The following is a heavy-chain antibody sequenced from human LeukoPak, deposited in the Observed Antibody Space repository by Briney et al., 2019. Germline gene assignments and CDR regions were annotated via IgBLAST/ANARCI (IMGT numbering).Heavy chain of an antibody. CDR1: GGTFSSYA. CDR3: AIEVAAARFDY. Sequence: ASVKVSCKASGGTFSSYAISWVRQAPGQGLEWMGRIIPIFGTANYAQKFQGRVTITTDESTSTAYMELSSLRSEDTAVYYCAIEVAAARFDYWGQGTLVTVSS. CDR2: IIPIFGTA. D-gene: IGHD6-13*01. V-gene: IGHV1-69*05. J-gene: IGHJ4*02.